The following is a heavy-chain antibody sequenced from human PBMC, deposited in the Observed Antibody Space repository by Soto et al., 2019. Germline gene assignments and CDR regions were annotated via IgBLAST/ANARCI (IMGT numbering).Heavy chain of an antibody. Sequence: QLQLQESGSGLVKPSQTLSLTCAVSGGSISSGGYSWSWIRQPPGKGLEWIGYIYYGSTYYNPSRXSXXTISVDRSKNQFSLKLSSVTAADTAVYYCARTPDIWGQGTMVTVSS. CDR1: GGSISSGGYS. CDR2: IYYGST. V-gene: IGHV4-30-2*01. J-gene: IGHJ3*02. CDR3: ARTPDI.